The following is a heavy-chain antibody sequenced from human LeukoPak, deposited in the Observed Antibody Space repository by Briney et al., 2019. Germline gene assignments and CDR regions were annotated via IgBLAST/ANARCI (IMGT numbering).Heavy chain of an antibody. J-gene: IGHJ4*02. CDR3: ARDLNGYFDY. D-gene: IGHD3-9*01. V-gene: IGHV3-33*01. Sequence: GRSLRLSCAASGFTFSSYGMHWVRQAPGKGLEWVAVIRYDGSNKYYADSVKGRFTISRDSSKNTLYLQVNSLRAEDTAVYYCARDLNGYFDYWGKGTLVTVSS. CDR1: GFTFSSYG. CDR2: IRYDGSNK.